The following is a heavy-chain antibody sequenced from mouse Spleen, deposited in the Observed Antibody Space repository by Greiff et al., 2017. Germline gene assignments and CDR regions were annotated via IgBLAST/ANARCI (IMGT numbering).Heavy chain of an antibody. V-gene: IGHV14-2*01. Sequence: EVQLQQSGAELVKPGASVKLSCTASGFNIKDYDMHWVKQRTEQGLEWIGRIDPEDGETKYAPKIQGKATITADTSSKTAYLQLSSLTSEDTAVYYCAREDYYGPWFAYWGQGTLVTVSA. CDR1: GFNIKDYD. CDR3: AREDYYGPWFAY. J-gene: IGHJ3*01. D-gene: IGHD1-2*01. CDR2: IDPEDGET.